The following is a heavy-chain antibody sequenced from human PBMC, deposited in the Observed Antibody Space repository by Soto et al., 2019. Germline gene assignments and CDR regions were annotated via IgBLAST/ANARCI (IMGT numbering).Heavy chain of an antibody. CDR3: AKDRRADWESYYYYAMDV. D-gene: IGHD1-26*01. V-gene: IGHV1-69*01. J-gene: IGHJ6*02. CDR2: IIPIYGTA. Sequence: QVQLVQSGAEVKKPGSSVKVSCKASGGTFSSFTISWVRQAPGQGLEWMGGIIPIYGTANYAQKFQGRVTITADASTRTAYMELSSLRSEDTAVYYCAKDRRADWESYYYYAMDVWGQGPRSPSP. CDR1: GGTFSSFT.